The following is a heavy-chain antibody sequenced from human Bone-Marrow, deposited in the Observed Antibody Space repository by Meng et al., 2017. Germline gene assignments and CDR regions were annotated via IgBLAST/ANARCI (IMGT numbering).Heavy chain of an antibody. V-gene: IGHV3-30*01. J-gene: IGHJ3*02. CDR2: ISYDGSNK. CDR3: ARLYYYDSSGSYDAFDI. D-gene: IGHD3-22*01. Sequence: GGSLRLSCAASGFTFSSYAMHWVRQAPGKGLEWVAVISYDGSNKYYADSVKGRFTISRDNSKNTLYLQMNSLRAEDTAVYYCARLYYYDSSGSYDAFDIWGQGTMV. CDR1: GFTFSSYA.